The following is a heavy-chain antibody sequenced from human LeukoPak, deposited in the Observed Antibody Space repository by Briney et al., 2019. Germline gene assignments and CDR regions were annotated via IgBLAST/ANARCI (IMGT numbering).Heavy chain of an antibody. V-gene: IGHV7-4-1*02. J-gene: IGHJ4*02. CDR1: GYTFSNYA. D-gene: IGHD4-17*01. CDR3: ARSNNDGDYLGVGFDY. CDR2: INTNAGNP. Sequence: ASVKVSCKTSGYTFSNYAINWVRQAPGQGLEWMGWINTNAGNPTYAQDFTGRFVFSLDTSVSTTYLQISSLKVADTAIYYCARSNNDGDYLGVGFDYWGQGARVTVSS.